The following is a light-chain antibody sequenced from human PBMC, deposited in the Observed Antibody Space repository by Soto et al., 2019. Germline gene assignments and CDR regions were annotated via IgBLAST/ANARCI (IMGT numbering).Light chain of an antibody. Sequence: DIPMTQSPSSLSTSVGDRVTITCQASQDISNYLNWYQQKPGKAPKLLIYDASNLETGVPSRFSGSGSGTDFTFTISSLQPEDIATYYCQHYDDPPPSTFGQGTRLEIK. V-gene: IGKV1-33*01. CDR2: DAS. CDR1: QDISNY. J-gene: IGKJ5*01. CDR3: QHYDDPPPST.